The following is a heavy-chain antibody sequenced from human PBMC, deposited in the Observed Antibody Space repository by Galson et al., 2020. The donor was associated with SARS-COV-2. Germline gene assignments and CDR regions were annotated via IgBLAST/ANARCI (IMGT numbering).Heavy chain of an antibody. CDR3: ARHKSGFGELHFDY. CDR1: GFSLSTSGVG. J-gene: IGHJ4*02. V-gene: IGHV2-5*01. Sequence: KMSGPTLVKPTQTLTLTCTFSGFSLSTSGVGVGWIRQPPGKALEWLALIYWNDDKRYSPSLKSRLTITKDTSKTQVVLTMTNMDPVDTATYYCARHKSGFGELHFDYWGQGTLVTVSS. CDR2: IYWNDDK. D-gene: IGHD3-10*01.